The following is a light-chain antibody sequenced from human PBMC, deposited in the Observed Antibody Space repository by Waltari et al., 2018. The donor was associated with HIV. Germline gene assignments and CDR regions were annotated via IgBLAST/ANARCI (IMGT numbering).Light chain of an antibody. CDR1: SSNIGSNY. CDR3: AAWDDSLSGHVV. CDR2: RNN. V-gene: IGLV1-47*01. J-gene: IGLJ2*01. Sequence: QSVLTQPPSASGTPGQRVTISCSGSSSNIGSNYVSWYQQLPGTAPKLLIYRNNQRPSGVPDLFSGSKSGTSASLAISGLRSEDEADYYCAAWDDSLSGHVVFGGGTKLTVL.